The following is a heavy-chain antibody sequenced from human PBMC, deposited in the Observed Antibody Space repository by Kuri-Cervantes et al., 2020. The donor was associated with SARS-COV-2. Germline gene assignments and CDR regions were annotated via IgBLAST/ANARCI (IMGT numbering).Heavy chain of an antibody. CDR2: ISAYNGNT. D-gene: IGHD3-22*01. CDR1: GYTFTSYD. Sequence: ASVKVSCKASGYTFTSYDINWVRQAPGQGLEWMGWISAYNGNTNYAQKLQGRVTMTTDTSTSTAYMELRSLRSDDTAVYYCARDRPANYYDSSGFRYWGQGTLVTVSS. J-gene: IGHJ4*02. V-gene: IGHV1-18*01. CDR3: ARDRPANYYDSSGFRY.